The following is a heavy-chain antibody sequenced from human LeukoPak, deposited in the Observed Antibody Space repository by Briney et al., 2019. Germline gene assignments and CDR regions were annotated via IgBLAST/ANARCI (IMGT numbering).Heavy chain of an antibody. CDR2: IYPGDSDT. CDR3: ARHTYYDSSGYYYGL. J-gene: IGHJ4*02. D-gene: IGHD3-22*01. CDR1: EYSFTSYC. Sequence: GEALKISSKGSEYSFTSYCIGWVRQMPGKGLKWMGIIYPGDSDTRYSTSFQGQVTISADKSISTSYLQWSSLKASDTAMYYCARHTYYDSSGYYYGLWGQGTLVTVSS. V-gene: IGHV5-51*01.